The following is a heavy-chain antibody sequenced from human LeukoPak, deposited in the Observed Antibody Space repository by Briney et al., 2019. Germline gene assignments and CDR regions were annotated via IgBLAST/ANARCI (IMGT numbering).Heavy chain of an antibody. CDR2: ISGSGGST. D-gene: IGHD2-8*01. V-gene: IGHV3-23*01. Sequence: PGGSLRLSCAASGFTFSSYAMSWVRQAPGKGLEWVSAISGSGGSTYYADSVKGRFTISRDNSKNTLYLQMNSLRTEDTALYYCAKAGVYPYGMDVWGQGTTVTVSS. J-gene: IGHJ6*02. CDR1: GFTFSSYA. CDR3: AKAGVYPYGMDV.